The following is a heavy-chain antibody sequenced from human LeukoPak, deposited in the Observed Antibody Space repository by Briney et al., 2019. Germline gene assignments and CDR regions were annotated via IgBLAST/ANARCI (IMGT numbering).Heavy chain of an antibody. Sequence: GGSLRLSCAASGLTFGAYEINWVRQAPGRGLEWVSFISSSGSTIYYADSVKGRFTISRDNAKNSLYLHMSSLRADDTAVYFCARCVAFDFFDCGGQGTLVTVSS. CDR1: GLTFGAYE. V-gene: IGHV3-48*03. CDR3: ARCVAFDFFDC. J-gene: IGHJ4*02. CDR2: ISSSGSTI. D-gene: IGHD2-21*01.